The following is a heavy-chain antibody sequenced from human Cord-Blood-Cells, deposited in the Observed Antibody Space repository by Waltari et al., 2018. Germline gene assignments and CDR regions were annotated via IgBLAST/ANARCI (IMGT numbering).Heavy chain of an antibody. V-gene: IGHV1-24*01. J-gene: IGHJ5*02. D-gene: IGHD1-20*01. Sequence: QVQLVQSGAEVKKPGASVTVSCKVSGSTLTDVSMHWVRQVPGKGLECMGGFDPEDGETIYAQKFQGRVTMTEDTSTDTAYMELSSLRSEDTAVYYCATVVRNWNDWFDPWGQGTLVTVSS. CDR2: FDPEDGET. CDR3: ATVVRNWNDWFDP. CDR1: GSTLTDVS.